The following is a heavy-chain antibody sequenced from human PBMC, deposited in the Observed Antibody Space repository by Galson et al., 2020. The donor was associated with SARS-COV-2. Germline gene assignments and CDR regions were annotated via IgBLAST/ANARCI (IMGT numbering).Heavy chain of an antibody. Sequence: TGGSLRLSCAASGFTFSSYWMSWVRQAPGKGLEWVANIKQDGSEKYYVDSVKGRFTISRDNAKNSLYLQMNSLRAEDTAVYYCARDSLAAAGTGTPNDDGMDVWGQGTTVTVSS. J-gene: IGHJ6*02. V-gene: IGHV3-7*01. CDR3: ARDSLAAAGTGTPNDDGMDV. D-gene: IGHD6-13*01. CDR1: GFTFSSYW. CDR2: IKQDGSEK.